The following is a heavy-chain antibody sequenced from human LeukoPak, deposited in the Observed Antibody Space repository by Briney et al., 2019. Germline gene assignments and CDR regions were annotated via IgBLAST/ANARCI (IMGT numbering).Heavy chain of an antibody. CDR3: AKDLQIIVGATPDY. CDR1: GFTFSNYG. Sequence: GGSLRLSCAASGFTFSNYGMHWVRQAPGKGLEWVAIISYDGSSKYYADSVKGRFTISRDNSKNTLYLQMNSLRAEDTAVYYCAKDLQIIVGATPDYWGQGTLVTVSS. CDR2: ISYDGSSK. J-gene: IGHJ4*02. D-gene: IGHD1-26*01. V-gene: IGHV3-30*18.